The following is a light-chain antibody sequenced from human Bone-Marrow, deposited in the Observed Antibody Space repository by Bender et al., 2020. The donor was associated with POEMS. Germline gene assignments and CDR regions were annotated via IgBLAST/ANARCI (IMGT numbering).Light chain of an antibody. Sequence: QSALTQPASVSGSPGQSITISCTGTTSDVGRYNFVSWYQHHPGKAPKLMIFEVTKRPSGVSNRFSGSKSGDTASLAITGLQSDDEAIYFCVAWDASLNGWVFGGGTKLTVL. J-gene: IGLJ3*02. V-gene: IGLV2-14*02. CDR2: EVT. CDR1: TSDVGRYNF. CDR3: VAWDASLNGWV.